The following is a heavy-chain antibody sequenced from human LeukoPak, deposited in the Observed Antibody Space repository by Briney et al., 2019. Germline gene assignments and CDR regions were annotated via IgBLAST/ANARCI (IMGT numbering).Heavy chain of an antibody. V-gene: IGHV3-30-3*01. CDR3: AREGVPAARFY. J-gene: IGHJ4*02. CDR2: ISYDGSNK. CDR1: GLTSSSYA. D-gene: IGHD2-2*01. Sequence: GGSLTLSCAASGLTSSSYAMHWVRHAPGKGLGWVAVISYDGSNKYYADSVKGRFTMSRDKSKNTLYLQMSSLRAEDTAVYYCAREGVPAARFYWGQGTLVTVSS.